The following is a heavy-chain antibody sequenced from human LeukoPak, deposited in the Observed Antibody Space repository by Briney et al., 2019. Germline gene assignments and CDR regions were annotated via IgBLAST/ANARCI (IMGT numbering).Heavy chain of an antibody. CDR3: VRESRSGFDP. CDR2: INWNGGSS. CDR1: GFIFDDYG. V-gene: IGHV3-20*04. Sequence: GGSLRLSCAASGFIFDDYGMSWVRQRPGKGPEWVSGINWNGGSSGYSDSVKGRFSISRDNAKNSLYLQMKSLRAEDTALCYCVRESRSGFDPWGQGTLVIVSS. D-gene: IGHD3-16*02. J-gene: IGHJ5*02.